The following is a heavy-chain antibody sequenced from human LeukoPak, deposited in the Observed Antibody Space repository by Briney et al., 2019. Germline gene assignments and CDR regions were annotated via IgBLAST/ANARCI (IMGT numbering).Heavy chain of an antibody. CDR1: GFTFYA. J-gene: IGHJ4*02. Sequence: GGSLRLSCAASGFTFYAMSWVRQAPGKGPEWVSAFSGSGGSTYYADSVKGRFTISRDISKNTLYLQMSSLRVEDTAIYYCAKGRGILTGYGTMYYFDYWGQGTLVTVSS. CDR3: AKGRGILTGYGTMYYFDY. CDR2: FSGSGGST. D-gene: IGHD3-9*01. V-gene: IGHV3-23*01.